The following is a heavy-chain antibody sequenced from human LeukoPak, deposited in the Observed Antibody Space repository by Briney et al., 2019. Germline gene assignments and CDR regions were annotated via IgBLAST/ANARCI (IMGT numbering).Heavy chain of an antibody. J-gene: IGHJ5*02. CDR1: GYIFTGYY. CDR3: ARDNSGEDTAWWFDP. V-gene: IGHV1-46*01. CDR2: INPSGGST. Sequence: ASVKVSCKASGYIFTGYYMHWVRQAPGQGLEWMGIINPSGGSTSYAQKFQGRVTMTRDMSTSTDYMELSSLRSEDTAVYYCARDNSGEDTAWWFDPWGQGTLVTVSS. D-gene: IGHD3-10*01.